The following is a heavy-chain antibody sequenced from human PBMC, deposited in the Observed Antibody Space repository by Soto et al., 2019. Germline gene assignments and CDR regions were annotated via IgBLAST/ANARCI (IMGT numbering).Heavy chain of an antibody. Sequence: SVKVSCKXSGGTFTNYAISWVRQAPGQGLEWMGGIIPLFGTATYSQNFQGRVTITADESTSTAYMELSSLRSEDTAVYYCAKLEFYYGSGSRYYYYAMDVWGQGATVTVSS. D-gene: IGHD3-10*01. J-gene: IGHJ6*02. CDR3: AKLEFYYGSGSRYYYYAMDV. CDR2: IIPLFGTA. V-gene: IGHV1-69*13. CDR1: GGTFTNYA.